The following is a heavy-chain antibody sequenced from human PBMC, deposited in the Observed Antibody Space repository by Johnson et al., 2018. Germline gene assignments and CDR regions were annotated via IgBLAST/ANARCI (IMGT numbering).Heavy chain of an antibody. CDR2: ISWNRGSI. V-gene: IGHV3-9*01. J-gene: IGHJ1*01. CDR1: GFTFDDYA. Sequence: EVQLVESGGGLVQPGRSLRLSCAASGFTFDDYAMHWVRQAPGTGLEWVSGISWNRGSIGYAASVKGRFTITRDNAKNSLYLQLNSLRAEDTALYYCAKTPVGWLGEGAEYFQHWGQGTLVTVSS. D-gene: IGHD3-3*01. CDR3: AKTPVGWLGEGAEYFQH.